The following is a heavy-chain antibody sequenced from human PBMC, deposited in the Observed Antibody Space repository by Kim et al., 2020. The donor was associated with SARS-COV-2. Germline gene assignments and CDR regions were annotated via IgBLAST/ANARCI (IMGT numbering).Heavy chain of an antibody. CDR3: TTGRLTLGRGRIGGGN. D-gene: IGHD3-10*01. J-gene: IGHJ1*01. CDR1: GFTFSTSC. Sequence: GGSLRLSCAVSGFTFSTSCMSWVRQAPGKGLEWVGRITDCGRTDYDAAVKSRFTISRDDSKKKPYLQPNNIKTADKAAFYCTTGRLTLGRGRIGGGNWG. CDR2: ITDCGRT. V-gene: IGHV3-15*01.